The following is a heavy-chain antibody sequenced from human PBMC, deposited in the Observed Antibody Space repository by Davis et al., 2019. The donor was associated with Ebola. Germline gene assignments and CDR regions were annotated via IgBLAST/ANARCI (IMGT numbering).Heavy chain of an antibody. J-gene: IGHJ2*01. V-gene: IGHV4-38-2*02. Sequence: SETLSLTCTVSGYSISSDYYWGWIRQPPGKRLEWIGNIYHSGTTYYNPSLKSRVTISVDTSKNQFSLKLSSVTAADTAVYFCARSPITISGVLVPLYWFFDLWGRGTLVTVSS. CDR3: ARSPITISGVLVPLYWFFDL. CDR2: IYHSGTT. D-gene: IGHD3-3*01. CDR1: GYSISSDYY.